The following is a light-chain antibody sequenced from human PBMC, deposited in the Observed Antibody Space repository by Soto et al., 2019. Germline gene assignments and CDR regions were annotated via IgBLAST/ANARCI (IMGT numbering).Light chain of an antibody. V-gene: IGLV4-69*02. CDR1: RGHSTYA. CDR3: QTWGTGIRV. J-gene: IGLJ3*02. Sequence: QSVLTQSPSASASLGASVKLTCTLSRGHSTYAVAWHQQQPEKGPRYLMKINSDGSHSKGDEIPDRFSGSRSGAERSLTISSLQSEDEADYYCQTWGTGIRVFGGGTKLTVL. CDR2: INSDGSH.